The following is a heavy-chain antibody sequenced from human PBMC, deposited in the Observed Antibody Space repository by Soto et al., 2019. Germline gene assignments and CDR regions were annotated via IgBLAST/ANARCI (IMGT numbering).Heavy chain of an antibody. CDR2: IYTSGNM. CDR3: ARDNTDFWSAYYYGMDV. D-gene: IGHD3-3*01. V-gene: IGHV4-4*07. CDR1: GGSISSYY. J-gene: IGHJ6*02. Sequence: QVQLQESGPGLVKPSETLSLTCIVSGGSISSYYWSWIRQPAGKGLEWIGRIYTSGNMSYNPSLKSRVTMSLDTSKSQFSLKHTSVTDADTAVYYCARDNTDFWSAYYYGMDVWGQGTTVTVSS.